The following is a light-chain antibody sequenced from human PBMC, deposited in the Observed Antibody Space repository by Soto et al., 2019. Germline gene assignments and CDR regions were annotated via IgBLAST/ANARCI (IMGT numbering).Light chain of an antibody. CDR2: GAS. V-gene: IGKV1-39*01. Sequence: DIRMTQSPSSLSASVGDRVTITCRASLTIGDSLSWFQQKVGKPPTLLIYGASALQSGVPARFSGSGSGTEFALTINNIHCEDVATYYCRQSYNLPRTFGQGTKVDIK. CDR1: LTIGDS. J-gene: IGKJ1*01. CDR3: RQSYNLPRT.